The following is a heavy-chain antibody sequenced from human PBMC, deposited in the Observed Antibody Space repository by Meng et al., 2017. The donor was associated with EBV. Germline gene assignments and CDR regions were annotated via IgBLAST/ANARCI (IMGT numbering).Heavy chain of an antibody. CDR3: ASESGRGYTPDY. CDR2: FFPRLGAP. D-gene: IGHD3-10*01. V-gene: IGHV1-69*12. Sequence: QGELVHSGAEVKRPGSYGKVSCKTSGGPFRYYASSWVRQAPGQGLEWLGGFFPRLGAPNYAQKFHGRVKITADESTSTHYVDLSSLRSEDTAIYYCASESGRGYTPDYWGQGTLVTVSS. J-gene: IGHJ4*02. CDR1: GGPFRYYA.